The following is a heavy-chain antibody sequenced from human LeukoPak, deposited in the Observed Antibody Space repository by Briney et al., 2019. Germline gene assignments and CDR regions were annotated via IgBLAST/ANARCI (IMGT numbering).Heavy chain of an antibody. CDR2: ISDSGDNT. CDR1: GFTLSTYA. D-gene: IGHD1/OR15-1a*01. J-gene: IGHJ4*02. CDR3: AKVYWNNYYYDY. Sequence: GGSLRLSCAASGFTLSTYAMSWVRQAPGKGLEWVSAISDSGDNTHYADSVKGRFTISRGSSKSTLYLQMNSLRADDTAVYYCAKVYWNNYYYDYWGQGTLVTVSS. V-gene: IGHV3-23*01.